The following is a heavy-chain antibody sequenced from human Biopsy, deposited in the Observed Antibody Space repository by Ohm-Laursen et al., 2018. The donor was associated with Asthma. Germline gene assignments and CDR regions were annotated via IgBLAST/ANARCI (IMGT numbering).Heavy chain of an antibody. CDR3: ARCQVGYSSGWSLLLKKIYYSGMDV. CDR1: GGTFSNFA. CDR2: IMTVFGTT. D-gene: IGHD6-19*01. J-gene: IGHJ6*02. V-gene: IGHV1-69*01. Sequence: SSVKVPCKAPGGTFSNFAINWVRQAPGQGLEWLGGIMTVFGTTNYAQKFQGRVTITADESTSTAYMEVTSLRSEDTAIYYCARCQVGYSSGWSLLLKKIYYSGMDVWGQGTAVTVSS.